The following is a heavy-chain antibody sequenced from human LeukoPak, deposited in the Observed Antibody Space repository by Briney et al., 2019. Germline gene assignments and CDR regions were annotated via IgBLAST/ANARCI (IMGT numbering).Heavy chain of an antibody. J-gene: IGHJ4*02. CDR2: SGGDGGST. Sequence: PGGSLRLSCAASGFTFGSYDMSWVRQAPGKGLEWVSASGGDGGSTYADSVKGRFTISRDNSKNTLYLQMNSLRVEDTAVYYCARQFGDYWGQGTLVTVSS. CDR1: GFTFGSYD. D-gene: IGHD3-10*01. CDR3: ARQFGDY. V-gene: IGHV3-23*01.